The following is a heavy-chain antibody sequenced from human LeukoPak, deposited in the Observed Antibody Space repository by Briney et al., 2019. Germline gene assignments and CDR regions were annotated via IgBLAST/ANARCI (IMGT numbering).Heavy chain of an antibody. Sequence: PGGSLRLSCAASGFTFSSYAMSWVRQAPGKGLEWVSAISSTGGTTYYADSVKGHFTISRDNSKNTLYLQMNSLSAEDTAVYYCARDGEYCSGGSCYSSWFDPWGQGTLVTVSS. V-gene: IGHV3-23*01. J-gene: IGHJ5*02. CDR1: GFTFSSYA. CDR3: ARDGEYCSGGSCYSSWFDP. CDR2: ISSTGGTT. D-gene: IGHD2-15*01.